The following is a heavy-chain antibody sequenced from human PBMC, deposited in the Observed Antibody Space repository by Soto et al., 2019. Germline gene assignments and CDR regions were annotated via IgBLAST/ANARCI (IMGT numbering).Heavy chain of an antibody. Sequence: PSETLSLTCAVSGVSISSGGYSSSWIRQPPGKGLEWIGYIYHSGSTYYNPSLKSRVTISVDRSKNQFSLKLSSVTAADTAVYYCASAAVTRLDYWGQGTLVTVSA. CDR1: GVSISSGGYS. D-gene: IGHD4-17*01. V-gene: IGHV4-30-2*01. CDR3: ASAAVTRLDY. J-gene: IGHJ4*02. CDR2: IYHSGST.